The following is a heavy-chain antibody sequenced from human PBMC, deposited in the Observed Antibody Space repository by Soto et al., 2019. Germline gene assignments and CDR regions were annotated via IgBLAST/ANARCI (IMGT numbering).Heavy chain of an antibody. CDR2: IYYSGST. V-gene: IGHV4-39*01. CDR3: ARHVFGVIIIVVFDI. D-gene: IGHD3-3*01. Sequence: QLQLQESGPGLVKPSETLSLTCTVSGGSISNSSYYWGWIRQPPGKGLEWIGSIYYSGSTYYNPSLKSRVTISVDTSKNQFSLKLSSVTAADTAVYYCARHVFGVIIIVVFDIWGQGTMVTVSS. J-gene: IGHJ3*02. CDR1: GGSISNSSYY.